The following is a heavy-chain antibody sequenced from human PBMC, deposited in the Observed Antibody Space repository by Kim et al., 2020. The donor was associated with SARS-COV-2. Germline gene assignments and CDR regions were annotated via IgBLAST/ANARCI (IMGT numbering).Heavy chain of an antibody. D-gene: IGHD2-15*01. Sequence: GGSLRLSCAASGFTFSSYWMSWVRQAPGKGLEWVANIKQDGSEKYYVDSVKGRFTISRDNAKNSLYLQMNSLRAEDTAVYYCARVGGTSWREYYGMDVWGQGTTVTVSS. CDR3: ARVGGTSWREYYGMDV. J-gene: IGHJ6*02. V-gene: IGHV3-7*03. CDR2: IKQDGSEK. CDR1: GFTFSSYW.